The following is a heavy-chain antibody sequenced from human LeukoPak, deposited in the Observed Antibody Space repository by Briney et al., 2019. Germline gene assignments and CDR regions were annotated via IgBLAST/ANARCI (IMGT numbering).Heavy chain of an antibody. CDR3: ARGLHLRYYDRSGYDY. J-gene: IGHJ4*02. Sequence: GASVKVSCKASGYTFTNYYMHWVRQAPGQGLEWMGLINPSGGYTNYAQKSQGRVTMTRDTSTSTVYMELSSLRSEDTAVYYCARGLHLRYYDRSGYDYWGQGTLVTVSS. CDR1: GYTFTNYY. V-gene: IGHV1-46*01. CDR2: INPSGGYT. D-gene: IGHD3-22*01.